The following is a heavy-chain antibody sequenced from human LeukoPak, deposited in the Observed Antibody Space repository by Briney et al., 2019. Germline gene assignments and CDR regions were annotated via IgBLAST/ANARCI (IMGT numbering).Heavy chain of an antibody. D-gene: IGHD5-18*01. V-gene: IGHV1-46*01. J-gene: IGHJ6*02. CDR1: GYTFTSYY. CDR2: INPSGGST. CDR3: ARVNTAMVSYYYYYGMDV. Sequence: ASVKVSCKASGYTFTSYYMHWVRQAPGQGLGWMGIINPSGGSTSYAQKFQGRATMTRDTSTSTVYMELSSLRSEDTAVYYCARVNTAMVSYYYYYGMDVWGQGTTVTVSS.